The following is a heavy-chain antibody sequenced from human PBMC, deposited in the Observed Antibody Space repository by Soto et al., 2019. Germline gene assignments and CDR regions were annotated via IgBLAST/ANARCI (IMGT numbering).Heavy chain of an antibody. CDR3: ARSSSWYYGMDV. J-gene: IGHJ6*02. V-gene: IGHV4-59*01. CDR1: GGSISSYY. Sequence: SETLSLTCTVSGGSISSYYWSWIRQPPGKGLEWIGYIYYSGSTNYNPSLKSRVTISVDTSKNQFSLKLSSVTAADTAVYYCARSSSWYYGMDVWGQGTTVTVSS. CDR2: IYYSGST. D-gene: IGHD6-13*01.